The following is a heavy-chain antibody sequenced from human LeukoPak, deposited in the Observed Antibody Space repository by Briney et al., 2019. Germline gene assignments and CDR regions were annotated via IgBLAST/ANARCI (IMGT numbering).Heavy chain of an antibody. CDR2: INHSGST. CDR3: ARGLVGIAAAGDNFDY. D-gene: IGHD6-13*01. Sequence: SEPLSLTCTVSGGSVSSSSYHWGWIRQPPGKGLEWIGEINHSGSTNYNPSLKSRVTISVDTSKNQFSLKLSSVTAADTAVYYCARGLVGIAAAGDNFDYWGQGTLVTVSS. V-gene: IGHV4-39*07. J-gene: IGHJ4*02. CDR1: GGSVSSSSYH.